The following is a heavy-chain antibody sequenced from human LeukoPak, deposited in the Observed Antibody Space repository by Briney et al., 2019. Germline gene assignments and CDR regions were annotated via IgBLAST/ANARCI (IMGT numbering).Heavy chain of an antibody. CDR2: IIPGSGT. CDR3: ARDDASNWSSDFAY. D-gene: IGHD6-13*01. CDR1: GGTFSEFD. V-gene: IGHV1-69*13. Sequence: AASVKVSCKASGGTFSEFDISWVRQAPGQGLEWMGVIIPGSGTNYVDNLQGRLTITADESTNTAYMELSRLRSDDTAVYYCARDDASNWSSDFAYWGQGTLVTVSS. J-gene: IGHJ4*02.